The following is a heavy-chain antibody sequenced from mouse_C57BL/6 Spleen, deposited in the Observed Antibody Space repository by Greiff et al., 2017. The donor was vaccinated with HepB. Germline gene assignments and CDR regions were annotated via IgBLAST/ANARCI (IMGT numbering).Heavy chain of an antibody. CDR1: GYTFTDYE. D-gene: IGHD1-1*01. J-gene: IGHJ2*01. Sequence: VQGVESGAELVRPGASVTLSCKASGYTFTDYEMHWVKQTPVHGLEWIGAIDPETGGTAYNQKFKGKAILTADKSSSTAYMELRSLTSEDSAVYYCTREATVVAYYFDYWGQGTTLTVSS. V-gene: IGHV1-15*01. CDR3: TREATVVAYYFDY. CDR2: IDPETGGT.